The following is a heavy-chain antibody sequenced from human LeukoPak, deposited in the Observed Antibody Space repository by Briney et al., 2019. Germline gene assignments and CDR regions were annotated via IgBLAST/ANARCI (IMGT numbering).Heavy chain of an antibody. V-gene: IGHV3-9*03. CDR2: ISWNSGSI. J-gene: IGHJ4*02. CDR3: AKDSRRYCSGGSCYSGLDY. CDR1: GFTFDDYA. D-gene: IGHD2-15*01. Sequence: GGSLRLSCAASGFTFDDYAMHWVRQAPGKGLEWVSCISWNSGSIGYADSVKGRFTISRDNAKNSLYLQMNSLRAEDMALYYCAKDSRRYCSGGSCYSGLDYWGQGTLVTVSS.